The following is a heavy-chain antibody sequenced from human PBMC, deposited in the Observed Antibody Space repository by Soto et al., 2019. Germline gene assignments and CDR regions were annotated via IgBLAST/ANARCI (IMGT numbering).Heavy chain of an antibody. D-gene: IGHD3-22*01. J-gene: IGHJ6*02. CDR2: IYYSGST. V-gene: IGHV4-59*01. CDR1: GGSISSYY. Sequence: SETLSLTCTVSGGSISSYYWSWIRQPPGKGLEWIGYIYYSGSTNYNPSLKSRVTISVDTSKNQFSLKLSSVTAADTAVYYCARAGYYDSSGYSPGVYYYYGMDVWGQGTTVTVSS. CDR3: ARAGYYDSSGYSPGVYYYYGMDV.